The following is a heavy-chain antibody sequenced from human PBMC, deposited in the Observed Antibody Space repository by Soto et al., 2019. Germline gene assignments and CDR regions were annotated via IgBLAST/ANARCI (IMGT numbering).Heavy chain of an antibody. CDR2: INYRGTT. CDR3: AGLVACTGGRGKFDP. CDR1: GGSVSSRSYF. Sequence: QLQLQESGPGLVTPSETLSLTCTVSGGSVSSRSYFWAWVRQSPAKGLEWIGSINYRGTTFYIASLKRRATISIDTSKTQFSVRLISVTAADSAVYYCAGLVACTGGRGKFDPWGQGTLVTVSS. V-gene: IGHV4-39*01. D-gene: IGHD2-8*02. J-gene: IGHJ5*02.